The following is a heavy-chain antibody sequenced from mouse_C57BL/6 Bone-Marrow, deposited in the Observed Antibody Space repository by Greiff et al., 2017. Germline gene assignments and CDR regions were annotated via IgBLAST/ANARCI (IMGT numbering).Heavy chain of an antibody. CDR3: TTVWYLDY. V-gene: IGHV14-4*01. D-gene: IGHD2-10*02. CDR2: IDPENGDT. J-gene: IGHJ2*01. CDR1: GFNIKDDY. Sequence: VQLQQSGAELVRPGASVKLSCTASGFNIKDDYMHWVKQRPEQGLEWIGWIDPENGDTEYASKFQGKATITADTSSNTAYLQLSSLTSEDTAVYYCTTVWYLDYWGQGTTLTVSS.